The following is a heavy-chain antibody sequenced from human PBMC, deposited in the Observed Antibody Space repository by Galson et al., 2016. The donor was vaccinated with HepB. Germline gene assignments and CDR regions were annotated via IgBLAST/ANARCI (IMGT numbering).Heavy chain of an antibody. CDR3: MGGPFGVRI. V-gene: IGHV3-30*14. Sequence: SLRLSCAASRFTFSSYAMHWVRQAPGKGLEWVAVISYDGGNKYYTDSVKGRLTISRDNSKNTLNFQMNSLRAEDTAVYYCMGGPFGVRIWGQGTAVTVSS. CDR1: RFTFSSYA. CDR2: ISYDGGNK. D-gene: IGHD3-3*01. J-gene: IGHJ3*02.